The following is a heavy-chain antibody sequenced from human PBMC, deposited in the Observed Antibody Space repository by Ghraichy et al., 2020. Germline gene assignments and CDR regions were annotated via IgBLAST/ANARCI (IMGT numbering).Heavy chain of an antibody. D-gene: IGHD6-6*01. CDR1: GFTFSSYG. CDR3: AILRGESSHYYYGMDV. Sequence: GGSLRLSCAASGFTFSSYGMHWVRQAPGKGLEWVAVIWYDGSNKYYADSVKGRFTISRDNSKNTLYLQMNSLRAEDTAVYYCAILRGESSHYYYGMDVWGQGTTVTVSS. J-gene: IGHJ6*02. CDR2: IWYDGSNK. V-gene: IGHV3-33*08.